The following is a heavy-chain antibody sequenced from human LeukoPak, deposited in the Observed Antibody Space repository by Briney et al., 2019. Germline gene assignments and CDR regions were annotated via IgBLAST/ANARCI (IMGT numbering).Heavy chain of an antibody. CDR3: VKSRPSGWNVYDY. V-gene: IGHV3-64D*09. D-gene: IGHD6-19*01. Sequence: GGSLRLSCSASGFTFSGYAMHWVRQAPGKGLEFVSAVTSDGGSTYYTDSMKGRFTISRDNSENTLYLQMTSLRVEDTAVYYCVKSRPSGWNVYDYWGQGTLVTVSS. CDR1: GFTFSGYA. CDR2: VTSDGGST. J-gene: IGHJ4*02.